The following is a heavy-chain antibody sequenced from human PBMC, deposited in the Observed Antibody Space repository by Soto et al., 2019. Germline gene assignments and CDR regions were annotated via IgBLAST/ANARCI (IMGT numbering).Heavy chain of an antibody. CDR3: ASSSGLDHLRNYYGWNV. J-gene: IGHJ6*02. Sequence: QVLLVQSSAEVKKPGSSVKVSCKASGGTFTSTAFSWVRQAPGQGLECMGGIITVLGTPNYAQKFQARLTVTADASTTTVHMELSSLRSDDTAVYYCASSSGLDHLRNYYGWNVCGHGTTVSVSS. D-gene: IGHD3-9*01. V-gene: IGHV1-69*01. CDR2: IITVLGTP. CDR1: GGTFTSTA.